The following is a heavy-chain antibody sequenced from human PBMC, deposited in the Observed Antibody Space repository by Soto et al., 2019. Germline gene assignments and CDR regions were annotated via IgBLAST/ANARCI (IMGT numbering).Heavy chain of an antibody. CDR2: INHSGST. Sequence: SETLSLTCAVYGGSFSGYYWSWIRQPPGKGLEWIGEINHSGSTNYNPSLKSRVTISVDTSKNQFSLKLSSVTAADTAVYYCARVPTYYYGSGSYNPYYYYGMDVWGQGTTVTVSS. J-gene: IGHJ6*02. D-gene: IGHD3-10*01. V-gene: IGHV4-34*01. CDR3: ARVPTYYYGSGSYNPYYYYGMDV. CDR1: GGSFSGYY.